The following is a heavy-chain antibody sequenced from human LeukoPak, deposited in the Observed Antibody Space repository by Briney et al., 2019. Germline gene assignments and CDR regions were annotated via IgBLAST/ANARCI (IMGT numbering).Heavy chain of an antibody. CDR3: AKWDSPWHFQH. CDR1: GFTFSSYG. D-gene: IGHD1-26*01. J-gene: IGHJ1*01. CDR2: MSYDGSNK. Sequence: PGGSLRLSCAASGFTFSSYGMHWVRQAPGKGLEWVAVMSYDGSNKYYADSVKGRFTISRDNSKNTLYLQMSSLRAEHTAVYYWAKWDSPWHFQHWGQGTLVTVSS. V-gene: IGHV3-30*18.